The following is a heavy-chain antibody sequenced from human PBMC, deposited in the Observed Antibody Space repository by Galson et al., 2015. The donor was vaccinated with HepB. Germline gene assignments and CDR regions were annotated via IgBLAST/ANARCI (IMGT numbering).Heavy chain of an antibody. Sequence: SVKVSCKVSGYTLTELSMHWVRQAPGKGLEWMGGFDPEDGEIIYAHKLQGRVTMTEDTSTDTAYMELSSLRSEDTAVFFCATGRYSSGWYRPPFDYWGQGTLVTVSS. CDR1: GYTLTELS. CDR3: ATGRYSSGWYRPPFDY. V-gene: IGHV1-24*01. J-gene: IGHJ4*02. CDR2: FDPEDGEI. D-gene: IGHD6-19*01.